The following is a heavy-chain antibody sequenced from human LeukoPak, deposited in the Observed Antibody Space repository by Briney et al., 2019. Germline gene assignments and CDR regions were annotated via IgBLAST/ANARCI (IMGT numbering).Heavy chain of an antibody. V-gene: IGHV3-23*01. Sequence: GGSLRLSCAASGFTFSSYPMSWVRQAPGKGLEWVSAISGSGGSTYYADSVKGRFTISRDNSKNTLYLQMNSLRAEDTAVYYCASWLLPYYYYMDVWGKGTTVTVSS. CDR1: GFTFSSYP. J-gene: IGHJ6*03. D-gene: IGHD3-22*01. CDR3: ASWLLPYYYYMDV. CDR2: ISGSGGST.